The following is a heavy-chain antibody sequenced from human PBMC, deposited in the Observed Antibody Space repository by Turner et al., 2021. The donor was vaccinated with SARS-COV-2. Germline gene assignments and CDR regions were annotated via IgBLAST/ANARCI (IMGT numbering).Heavy chain of an antibody. CDR2: ILYDGSNK. Sequence: QVQLVESGGGVVQPGRSLRLSCAASGFTFSSYGMHWVRQAPGKGLEWVAVILYDGSNKYYADSVKGRFTISRDNSKNTLYLQMNSLRAEDTAVYYCAKMGGLYCSGGNCYSGRLDYWGQGTLVTVSS. CDR1: GFTFSSYG. D-gene: IGHD2-15*01. J-gene: IGHJ4*02. V-gene: IGHV3-30*18. CDR3: AKMGGLYCSGGNCYSGRLDY.